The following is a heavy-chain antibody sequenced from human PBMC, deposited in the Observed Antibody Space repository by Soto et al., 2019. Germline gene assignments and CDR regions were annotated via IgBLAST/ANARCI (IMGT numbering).Heavy chain of an antibody. CDR2: INSDGSST. CDR1: GFTFSSYW. J-gene: IGHJ4*02. D-gene: IGHD3-16*02. Sequence: EVQLVESGGGLVQPGGSLRLSCAASGFTFSSYWMHWVRQAPGKGLVWVSRINSDGSSTSYADSVKGRFTISRDNATNTLYLQMNSLRADDTAVYYCARVPTMGELSPYYFDYWGQGTLVTVSS. CDR3: ARVPTMGELSPYYFDY. V-gene: IGHV3-74*01.